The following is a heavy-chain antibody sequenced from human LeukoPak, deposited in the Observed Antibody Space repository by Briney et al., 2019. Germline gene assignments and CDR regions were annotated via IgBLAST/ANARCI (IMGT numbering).Heavy chain of an antibody. CDR1: GGSFSGYQ. CDR2: IYHSGRT. V-gene: IGHV4-34*01. D-gene: IGHD3-22*01. CDR3: ARGLEYYDSSGYHYLDAFDL. J-gene: IGHJ3*01. Sequence: SETLSLTCVVYGGSFSGYQWSWIRQPPGKGLEWIGEIYHSGRTKYNPSLKSRVSISGDTSDKQFSLKLSSVTAADTAVYYCARGLEYYDSSGYHYLDAFDLWGQGTMVTVST.